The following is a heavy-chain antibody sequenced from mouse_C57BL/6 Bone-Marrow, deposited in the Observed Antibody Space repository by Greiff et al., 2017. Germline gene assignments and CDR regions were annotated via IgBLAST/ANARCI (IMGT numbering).Heavy chain of an antibody. CDR1: GYTFTSYW. D-gene: IGHD1-1*01. V-gene: IGHV1-64*01. Sequence: QVQLKQPGAELVKPGASVKLSCKASGYTFTSYWMHWVKQRPGQGLEWIGMIHPNSGSTNYNEKFKSKATLTVDKSSSTAYMQLSSLTSEDSAVYYCARRDYCSSYGNAMDYWGQGTSVTVSS. J-gene: IGHJ4*01. CDR2: IHPNSGST. CDR3: ARRDYCSSYGNAMDY.